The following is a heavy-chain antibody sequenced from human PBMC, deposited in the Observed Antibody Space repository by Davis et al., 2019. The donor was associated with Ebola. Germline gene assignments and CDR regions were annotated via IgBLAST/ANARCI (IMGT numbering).Heavy chain of an antibody. CDR2: IKRDGSEK. Sequence: PGGSLRPSCAASRFTFSSYWMSWVRQAPGKGLEWVANIKRDGSEKYYVDSVKGRFTISRDNAKNSLYLQMDSLRAEDTAVYYCARGITLDYWGQGTLVTVSS. V-gene: IGHV3-7*01. CDR1: RFTFSSYW. D-gene: IGHD3-10*01. CDR3: ARGITLDY. J-gene: IGHJ4*02.